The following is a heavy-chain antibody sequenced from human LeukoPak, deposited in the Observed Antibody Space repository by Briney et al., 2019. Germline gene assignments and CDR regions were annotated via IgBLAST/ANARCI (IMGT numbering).Heavy chain of an antibody. V-gene: IGHV3-30*02. CDR1: GFTFRNYG. CDR2: ISYDGNKK. D-gene: IGHD2/OR15-2a*01. CDR3: AKSMHSFGLLSSDY. Sequence: PGGSLRLSCAASGFTFRNYGMYWVRQAPGRGLECVAFISYDGNKKYYEDSVKDRFTISRDNSKNTLYLQMNSLTTEDTALYSCAKSMHSFGLLSSDYWGQGTLVTVSS. J-gene: IGHJ4*02.